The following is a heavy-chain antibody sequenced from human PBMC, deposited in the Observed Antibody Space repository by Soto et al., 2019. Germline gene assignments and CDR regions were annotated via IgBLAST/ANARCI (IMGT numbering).Heavy chain of an antibody. CDR3: AREPGYCSSTSCYWEGYGMDV. CDR1: GGSISSGDYY. J-gene: IGHJ6*02. V-gene: IGHV4-30-4*01. D-gene: IGHD2-2*03. CDR2: IYYSGST. Sequence: PSETLSLTCTVSGGSISSGDYYWSWIRQHPGKGLEWIGYIYYSGSTYYNPSLKSRVTISVDTSKNQFSLKLSSVTAADTAVYYCAREPGYCSSTSCYWEGYGMDVWGQGTTVTV.